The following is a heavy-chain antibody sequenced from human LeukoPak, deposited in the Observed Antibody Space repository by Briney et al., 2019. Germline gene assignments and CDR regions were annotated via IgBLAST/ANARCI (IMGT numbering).Heavy chain of an antibody. CDR2: INHSGST. J-gene: IGHJ5*02. CDR1: GGSFSGYY. Sequence: PSETLSLTCAVYGGSFSGYYWSWIRQPPGKGLEWIGEINHSGSTNYNPSLKSRVTISVDTSKNQFSLKLNSVTPEDTAVYYCASTHGHIDHWGQGILVTVSS. CDR3: ASTHGHIDH. D-gene: IGHD2-8*01. V-gene: IGHV4-34*01.